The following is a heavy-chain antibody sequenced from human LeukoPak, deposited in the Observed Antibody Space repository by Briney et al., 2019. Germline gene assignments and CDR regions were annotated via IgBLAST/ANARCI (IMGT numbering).Heavy chain of an antibody. CDR3: ARDGNAL. V-gene: IGHV4-39*02. Sequence: SETLSLTCTVSGGSISSSSYYWGWIRQPPGKGLEWIGSIYYSGSTYYNPSLKSRVTISVDTSKNQFSLKLSSVTATDTAVYYCARDGNALWGQGTLVTVSS. CDR1: GGSISSSSYY. CDR2: IYYSGST. J-gene: IGHJ4*02. D-gene: IGHD1-1*01.